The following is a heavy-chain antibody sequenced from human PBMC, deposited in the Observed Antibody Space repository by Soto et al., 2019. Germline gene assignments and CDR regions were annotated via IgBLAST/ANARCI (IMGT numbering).Heavy chain of an antibody. Sequence: EVQLLESGGGLVQPGGSLRLSCAASGFTFGSYAMKWVRQAPGKGLEWVSLIGESGTPTYYADSVKGRFTISRDNSGNTLFLEMYSLRAEDTAVYYCARYIPGVRYYGMDVWGQGTTVTVSS. CDR2: IGESGTPT. J-gene: IGHJ6*02. CDR3: ARYIPGVRYYGMDV. CDR1: GFTFGSYA. D-gene: IGHD2-2*01. V-gene: IGHV3-23*01.